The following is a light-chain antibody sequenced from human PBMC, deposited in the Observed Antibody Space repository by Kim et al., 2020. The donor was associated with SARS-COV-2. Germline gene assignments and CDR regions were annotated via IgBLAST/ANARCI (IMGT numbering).Light chain of an antibody. Sequence: GQWFTISCNGSNRDIGGYNYVAWYQQHPGKAPKLIIYDVTKRPSGVSDRFSGSKSGNTASLIISGLQADDEADYYCSSYTSSKTWVFGGGTQLTVL. CDR3: SSYTSSKTWV. J-gene: IGLJ3*02. CDR2: DVT. CDR1: NRDIGGYNY. V-gene: IGLV2-14*03.